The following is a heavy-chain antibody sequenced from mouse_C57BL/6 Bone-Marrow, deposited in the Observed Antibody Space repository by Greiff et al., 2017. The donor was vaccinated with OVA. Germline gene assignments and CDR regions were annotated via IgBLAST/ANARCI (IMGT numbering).Heavy chain of an antibody. V-gene: IGHV2-2*01. CDR1: GFSLTSYG. CDR2: IWSGGST. CDR3: ASYPYYYAMDY. Sequence: QVQLQQSGPGLVQPSQSLSISCTVSGFSLTSYGVHWVRQSPGKGLEWLGVIWSGGSTDYNAAFLSRLSISKDNSKIQVFFKMNSLQADDTAIYYCASYPYYYAMDYWGQGTSVTVSS. J-gene: IGHJ4*01.